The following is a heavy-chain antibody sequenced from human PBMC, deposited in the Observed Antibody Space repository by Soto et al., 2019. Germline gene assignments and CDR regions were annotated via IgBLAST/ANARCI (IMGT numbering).Heavy chain of an antibody. V-gene: IGHV1-46*01. CDR1: GYTFTKFH. CDR3: ARDVNGHDNYDTIGYYFDH. Sequence: QVQLIQFGAEVKKPGASVKVSCRASGYTFTKFHIHWVRQAPGQGLEWMGMIDPSGGVTRDAQRFKGRITMTSDTSTSSVYMELRGLTSEDTAVYYCARDVNGHDNYDTIGYYFDHWGPGTLVTVSS. CDR2: IDPSGGVT. J-gene: IGHJ4*02. D-gene: IGHD3-22*01.